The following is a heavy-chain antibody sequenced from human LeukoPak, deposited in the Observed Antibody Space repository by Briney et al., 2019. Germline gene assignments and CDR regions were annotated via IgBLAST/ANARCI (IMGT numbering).Heavy chain of an antibody. Sequence: GGSLRLSCEASGLDFRNYYMSWVRQAPGKGLEWLANIKYDGAYTNYKDSVKGRLTLSRDNAKNSVYLQMNSLRAEDTAVYYCTRDEGATVATYRFVFWGRGTLVTVSS. J-gene: IGHJ4*02. CDR2: IKYDGAYT. CDR3: TRDEGATVATYRFVF. D-gene: IGHD4-23*01. CDR1: GLDFRNYY. V-gene: IGHV3-7*01.